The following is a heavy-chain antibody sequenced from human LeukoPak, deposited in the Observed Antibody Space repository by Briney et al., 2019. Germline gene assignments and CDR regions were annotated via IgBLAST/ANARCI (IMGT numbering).Heavy chain of an antibody. CDR1: GYTFTSYG. CDR2: ISAYNGNT. J-gene: IGHJ4*02. D-gene: IGHD6-19*01. CDR3: ARDPARGSGWFPFDY. Sequence: ASVKVSCKASGYTFTSYGISWVRQAPGQGLEWMGWISAYNGNTNYAQKLQGRVTMTTDTSTSTAYMELRSLRSDDTAVYYCARDPARGSGWFPFDYWGQGTLVTVSS. V-gene: IGHV1-18*01.